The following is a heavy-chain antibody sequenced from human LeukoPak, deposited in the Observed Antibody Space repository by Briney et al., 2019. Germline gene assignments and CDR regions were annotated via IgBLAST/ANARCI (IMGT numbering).Heavy chain of an antibody. CDR3: AKDDSSSWYGDAFDI. CDR2: ISGSGGST. J-gene: IGHJ3*02. V-gene: IGHV3-23*01. Sequence: GGSLRLSCAASGFTFSSYAMSWVRQAPGKGLEWASAISGSGGSTYYADSVKGRFTISRDNSKNTLYLQMNSLRAEDTAVYYCAKDDSSSWYGDAFDIWGQGTMVTVSS. D-gene: IGHD6-13*01. CDR1: GFTFSSYA.